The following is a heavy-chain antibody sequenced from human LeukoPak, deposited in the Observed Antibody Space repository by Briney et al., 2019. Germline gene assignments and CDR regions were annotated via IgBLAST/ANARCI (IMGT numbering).Heavy chain of an antibody. V-gene: IGHV3-7*03. CDR1: GFTFSSYW. CDR3: VRAALGAFDI. Sequence: PGGSLRLSCAASGFTFSSYWMSWVRQAPGKGLEWVANIKQDGSEKYYVDSVKGRFTISRDNSKNTLYLQMNSLRAEDTAVYYCVRAALGAFDIWGQGTMVTVSS. D-gene: IGHD3-16*01. J-gene: IGHJ3*02. CDR2: IKQDGSEK.